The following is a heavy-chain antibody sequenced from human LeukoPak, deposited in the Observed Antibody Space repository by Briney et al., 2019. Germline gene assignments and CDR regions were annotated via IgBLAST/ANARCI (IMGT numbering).Heavy chain of an antibody. CDR2: IISSSSYI. J-gene: IGHJ4*02. V-gene: IGHV3-21*01. CDR3: ARVPFWSGYSNFDY. Sequence: EGSLRLSCAASGFTFSSYSMNWVRQAPGKGLEWVSSIISSSSYIYYADSVKGRFTISRDNAKNSLYLQMNSLRAEDTAVYYCARVPFWSGYSNFDYWGQGTLVTVSS. D-gene: IGHD3-3*01. CDR1: GFTFSSYS.